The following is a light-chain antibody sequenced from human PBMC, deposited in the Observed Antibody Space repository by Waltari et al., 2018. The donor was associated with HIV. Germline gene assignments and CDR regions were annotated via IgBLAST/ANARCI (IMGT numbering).Light chain of an antibody. V-gene: IGKV1-33*01. J-gene: IGKJ4*01. CDR2: DAS. Sequence: DIQMTQSPSSLSASVGDRVTITCQASQDISIDVHWYQQKPGKAPKLLIYDASNLETGVPSRLSGSGSGPDFTFTISSLQPEDIATYYCQQYDNLPLTFGGGTKVEIK. CDR1: QDISID. CDR3: QQYDNLPLT.